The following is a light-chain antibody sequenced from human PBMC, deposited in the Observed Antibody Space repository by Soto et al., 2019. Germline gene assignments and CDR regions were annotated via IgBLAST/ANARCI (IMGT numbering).Light chain of an antibody. CDR3: QQYTNWTPYT. Sequence: EIVMTQSPATLSVSPGERATLSCRASQSVSTNLAWYQQKPGQSPRLLIYGASTRATGIPARFSGSGSETEFTLTILSLQSEDFAVYYCQQYTNWTPYTFGQGTNLEIK. J-gene: IGKJ2*01. CDR1: QSVSTN. V-gene: IGKV3-15*01. CDR2: GAS.